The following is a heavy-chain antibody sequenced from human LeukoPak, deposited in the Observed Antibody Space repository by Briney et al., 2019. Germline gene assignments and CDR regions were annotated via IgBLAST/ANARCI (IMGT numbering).Heavy chain of an antibody. CDR2: IIPIFGTA. Sequence: GASVKVSCKASGYTFTSYGISWVRQAPGQGLEWMGGIIPIFGTANYAQKFQGRVTMTRNTSIMTAYMELSSLRSEDTAVYFCARGMDSAFWGQGTLVTVSS. J-gene: IGHJ4*02. V-gene: IGHV1-8*02. CDR1: GYTFTSYG. D-gene: IGHD1-26*01. CDR3: ARGMDSAF.